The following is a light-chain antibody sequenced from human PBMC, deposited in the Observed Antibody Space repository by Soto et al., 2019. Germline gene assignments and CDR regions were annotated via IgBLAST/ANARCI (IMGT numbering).Light chain of an antibody. CDR2: RNS. Sequence: QSVLTQPPSVSGAPGQRVTISCAGSNSNIGAGYELNWYQQLPGTAPKLLIYRNSNRPSGVPDRFSASNSGTSASLAITGLQADDEADYYCQSYDSSLSGWVFGGGTKLTVL. CDR3: QSYDSSLSGWV. CDR1: NSNIGAGYE. J-gene: IGLJ3*02. V-gene: IGLV1-40*01.